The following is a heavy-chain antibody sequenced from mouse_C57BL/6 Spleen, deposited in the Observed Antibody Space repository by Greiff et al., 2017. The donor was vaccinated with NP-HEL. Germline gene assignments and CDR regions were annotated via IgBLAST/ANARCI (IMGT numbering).Heavy chain of an antibody. V-gene: IGHV3-6*01. CDR3: ARGASDYGSSYGYFDV. J-gene: IGHJ1*03. D-gene: IGHD1-1*01. CDR2: ISYDGSN. Sequence: EVQLQQSGPGLVKPSQSLSLTCSVTGYSITSGYYWNWIRQFPGNKLEWMGYISYDGSNNYNPSLKNRISITRDTSKNQFFLKLNSVTTEDTATYYCARGASDYGSSYGYFDVWGTGTTVTVSS. CDR1: GYSITSGYY.